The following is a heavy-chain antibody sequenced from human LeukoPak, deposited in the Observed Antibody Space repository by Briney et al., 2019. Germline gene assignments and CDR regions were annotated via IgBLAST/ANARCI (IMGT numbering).Heavy chain of an antibody. CDR1: GFTFSSYE. Sequence: PGGSLRLSCAASGFTFSSYEMNWVRQARGKGREWVTYISSSWSTIYYADSVKGRFTISRDNAKNSLYLQMNSLRAGDTAVYYCARDRDYYGSGSYYNRYFDYWGQGTLVTVSS. CDR2: ISSSWSTI. V-gene: IGHV3-48*03. J-gene: IGHJ4*02. D-gene: IGHD3-10*01. CDR3: ARDRDYYGSGSYYNRYFDY.